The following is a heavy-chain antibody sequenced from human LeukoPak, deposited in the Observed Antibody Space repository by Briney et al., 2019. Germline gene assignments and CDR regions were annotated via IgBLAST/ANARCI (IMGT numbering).Heavy chain of an antibody. Sequence: GGSLRLSCAASGFTFSTYGMHWVRQAPGKGLEWVAFIRYDGSDKYYADSVKGRFTISRDNSKNTLSLQMNSLRPEDAAVYYCTRAGGLVRGVHYYYYMDVWGKGTTVTISS. CDR1: GFTFSTYG. CDR2: IRYDGSDK. CDR3: TRAGGLVRGVHYYYYMDV. D-gene: IGHD3-10*01. J-gene: IGHJ6*03. V-gene: IGHV3-30*02.